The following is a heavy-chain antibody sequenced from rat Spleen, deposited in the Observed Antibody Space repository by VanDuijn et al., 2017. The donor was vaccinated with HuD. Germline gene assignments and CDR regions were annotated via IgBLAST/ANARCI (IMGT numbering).Heavy chain of an antibody. Sequence: EVQLVESDGGLVQPGRPLKLSCAASGFTFSDYYMAWVRQAPTKGLEWVATISSDGRRNYYRDSVKGRFTISRDNAKSSLYLQMDSLRSEDTATYYCARRHYGYTDYFDYWGEGVMVTVSS. CDR1: GFTFSDYY. CDR3: ARRHYGYTDYFDY. V-gene: IGHV5-29*01. D-gene: IGHD1-9*01. J-gene: IGHJ2*01. CDR2: ISSDGRRN.